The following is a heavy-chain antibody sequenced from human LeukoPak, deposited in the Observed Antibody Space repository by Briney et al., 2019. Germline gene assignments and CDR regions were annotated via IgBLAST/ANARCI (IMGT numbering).Heavy chain of an antibody. D-gene: IGHD3-22*01. CDR3: ARRAGDYSHPYDY. J-gene: IGHJ4*02. CDR2: IYSGGST. Sequence: GGSLRLSCAASGFTFSTYGMTWVRQTPGKGLEWVSFIYSGGSTHYSDSVKGRFTISRDNSKNTLYLQMNSLRAEDTAVYYCARRAGDYSHPYDYWGQGTLVTVSS. V-gene: IGHV3-53*01. CDR1: GFTFSTYG.